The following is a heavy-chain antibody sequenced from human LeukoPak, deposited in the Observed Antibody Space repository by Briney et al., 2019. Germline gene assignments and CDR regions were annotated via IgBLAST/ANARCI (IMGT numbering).Heavy chain of an antibody. CDR1: GGSISSYY. V-gene: IGHV4-59*01. J-gene: IGHJ4*02. CDR3: ARASSLGIAVAGTGFDY. Sequence: SETLSLTCTFSGGSISSYYWSWIRQPPGKGLEWIAYIYYSGSTNYNPSLKSRVTISVDTSKNQCSLKLSSVTAADTAVYYCARASSLGIAVAGTGFDYWGQGTLVTVSS. CDR2: IYYSGST. D-gene: IGHD6-19*01.